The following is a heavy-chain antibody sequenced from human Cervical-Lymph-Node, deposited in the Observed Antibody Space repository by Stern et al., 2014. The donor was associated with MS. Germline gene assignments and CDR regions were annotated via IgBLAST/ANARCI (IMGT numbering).Heavy chain of an antibody. D-gene: IGHD2-21*01. Sequence: DQLVESGAVVMQPGSSLRVSCEASGGTFSTNALSWVRYAPGKGLAWMAVIFPLFGTATYAPKFQGRVTITADKSTTTAYMELSSLTSEDTAVYYCARDPPEMEVIGAPNPLDYWGQGTLVTVSS. CDR2: IFPLFGTA. CDR1: GGTFSTNA. J-gene: IGHJ4*02. V-gene: IGHV1-69*06. CDR3: ARDPPEMEVIGAPNPLDY.